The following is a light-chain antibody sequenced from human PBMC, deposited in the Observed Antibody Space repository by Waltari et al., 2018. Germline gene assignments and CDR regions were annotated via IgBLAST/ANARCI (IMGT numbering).Light chain of an antibody. CDR3: QKYDFLPAT. CDR1: QGVGKY. V-gene: IGKV3-20*01. CDR2: HTS. Sequence: EIVLTQSPVTLSLSQGERATLSWRARQGVGKYSAWYQQRPGQAPRLILYHTSIRATGIPDRFSGSGYGTDFSLTISRLEPEDFAVYYCQKYDFLPATFGQGTTVEIK. J-gene: IGKJ1*01.